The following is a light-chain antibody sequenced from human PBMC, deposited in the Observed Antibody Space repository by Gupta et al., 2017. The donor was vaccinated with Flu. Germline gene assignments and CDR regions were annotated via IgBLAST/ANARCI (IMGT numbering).Light chain of an antibody. J-gene: IGKJ3*01. Sequence: EIVMTQSPPSLPVTPGEPASISCRSSQSLLHRNGYNYLDWYLQKPGQSPQLLIYLGSNRASGVPDRFSGSGSGTDFTLKISRVEAEDVGVYYCMQALQTPITFGPGTKVDFK. V-gene: IGKV2-28*01. CDR1: QSLLHRNGYNY. CDR2: LGS. CDR3: MQALQTPIT.